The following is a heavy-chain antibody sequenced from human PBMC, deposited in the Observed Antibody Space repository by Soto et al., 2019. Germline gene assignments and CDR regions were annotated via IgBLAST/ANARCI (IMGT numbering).Heavy chain of an antibody. Sequence: ESGGGLVQPGGSLRLSCSASGFTFRTYPMHWVRQAPGKGLEYVSAISSNGGSTYYADSVKGRFTISRDNSRNTLYLQMTTLRAEDTAVYHCVNGDLAIPAAIGPFWGQGTLVTVSS. V-gene: IGHV3-64D*06. J-gene: IGHJ4*02. D-gene: IGHD2-2*01. CDR1: GFTFRTYP. CDR3: VNGDLAIPAAIGPF. CDR2: ISSNGGST.